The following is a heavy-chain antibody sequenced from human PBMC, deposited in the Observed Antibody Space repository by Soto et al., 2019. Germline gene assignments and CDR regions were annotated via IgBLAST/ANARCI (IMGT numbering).Heavy chain of an antibody. D-gene: IGHD6-19*01. CDR1: GFTFSSYG. J-gene: IGHJ6*02. Sequence: GGSLRLSCAASGFTFSSYGMHWVRQAPGKGLEWVAVIPYDGSNKYYADSVKGRFTISRDNSKNTLYLQMNCLRAEDTAVYYCAKDQTQWRVYYYYGMDVWGQGTTVTVS. V-gene: IGHV3-30*18. CDR2: IPYDGSNK. CDR3: AKDQTQWRVYYYYGMDV.